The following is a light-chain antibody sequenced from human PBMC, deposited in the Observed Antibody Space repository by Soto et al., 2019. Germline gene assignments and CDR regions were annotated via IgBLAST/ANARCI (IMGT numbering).Light chain of an antibody. CDR3: QQYNTPNP. CDR1: QSIRSW. J-gene: IGKJ1*01. Sequence: DIQMTQSPSTLSASVGDRVTITCRASQSIRSWLAWYQQKPGKAPKLLIYDASSLQSGVPSRFSGSGSGTEFTLTISILQPDDFATYYCQQYNTPNPFGQGTTVEIK. CDR2: DAS. V-gene: IGKV1-5*01.